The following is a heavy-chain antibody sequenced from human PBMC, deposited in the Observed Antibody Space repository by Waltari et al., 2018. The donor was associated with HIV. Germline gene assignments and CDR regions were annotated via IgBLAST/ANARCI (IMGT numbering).Heavy chain of an antibody. V-gene: IGHV3-23*01. CDR3: VKEHEYSHTWYSYYGMDV. D-gene: IGHD6-13*01. CDR1: GFPFSNCA. Sequence: EVQLLESGGGLVQPGGSLRLSCAAFGFPFSNCAMSCVRQAPGKGLEWVSAISGSAYSTYYAESVKGRFTISRDNSKNKLYLQMNSLRAEDTAVYFCVKEHEYSHTWYSYYGMDVWGQGTTVTVSS. J-gene: IGHJ6*02. CDR2: ISGSAYST.